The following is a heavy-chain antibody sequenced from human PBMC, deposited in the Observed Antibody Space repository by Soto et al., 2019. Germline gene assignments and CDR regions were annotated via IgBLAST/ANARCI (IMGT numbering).Heavy chain of an antibody. Sequence: QVQLQESGPGLVKPSETLSLTCTVSGGSISSYYWSWIRQPPGKGLEWIGYIYYSGSTNYNPSLKSRVTISVDTSKNQFSLKLSSVTAADTAVYYCARLTTEVSGYYYYYYMDVWGKGTTVTVSS. CDR1: GGSISSYY. J-gene: IGHJ6*03. D-gene: IGHD4-4*01. CDR3: ARLTTEVSGYYYYYYMDV. V-gene: IGHV4-59*08. CDR2: IYYSGST.